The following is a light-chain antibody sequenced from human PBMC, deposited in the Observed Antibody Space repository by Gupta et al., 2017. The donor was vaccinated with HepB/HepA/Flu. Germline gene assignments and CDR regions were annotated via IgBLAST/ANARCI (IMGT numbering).Light chain of an antibody. Sequence: DIQMTQSPSTLSASVGDRVTITCRASQSINSWLAWYQQRPGKAPKVLIYKASSLESGVPSRFSGSGSGTEFTLTISSLQPDDFATYYCQQYKDYSRTFGQGTKVEIK. CDR1: QSINSW. J-gene: IGKJ1*01. CDR2: KAS. CDR3: QQYKDYSRT. V-gene: IGKV1-5*03.